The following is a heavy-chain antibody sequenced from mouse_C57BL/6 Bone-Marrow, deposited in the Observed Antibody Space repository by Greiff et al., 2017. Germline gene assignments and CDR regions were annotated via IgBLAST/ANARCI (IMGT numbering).Heavy chain of an antibody. CDR2: ISSGSSTI. CDR1: GFTFSDYG. D-gene: IGHD1-1*01. CDR3: ARLRSYFDY. J-gene: IGHJ2*01. Sequence: EVMLVESGGGLVKPGGSLKLSCAASGFTFSDYGMHWVRQAPEKGLEWVAYISSGSSTIYYADTVKGRFTISRDTAKNNLFLHMTRQESAVTAMYYCARLRSYFDYWGTGTTLTVSS. V-gene: IGHV5-17*01.